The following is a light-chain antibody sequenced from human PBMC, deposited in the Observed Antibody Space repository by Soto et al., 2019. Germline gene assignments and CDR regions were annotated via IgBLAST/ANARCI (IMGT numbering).Light chain of an antibody. CDR2: DAS. CDR3: QQSDTHPRT. CDR1: QSIGTW. J-gene: IGKJ5*01. Sequence: DIQMTQSPSTLSASVGDRVTITCRASQSIGTWLAWYQHRPGKAPSLLIYDASTLRSGVPSRFSGCGSGTEFTLTISSLQADDFATYYCQQSDTHPRTYGQGTRLQIK. V-gene: IGKV1-5*01.